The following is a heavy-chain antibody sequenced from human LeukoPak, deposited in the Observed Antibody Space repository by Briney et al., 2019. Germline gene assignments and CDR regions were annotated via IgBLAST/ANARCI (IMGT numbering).Heavy chain of an antibody. V-gene: IGHV3-9*01. J-gene: IGHJ4*02. D-gene: IGHD3-3*01. CDR2: ISWNSGSI. CDR3: ARARSGYFIR. CDR1: GFTFDDYA. Sequence: GGSLRLSCAASGFTFDDYAMHWVRQAPGKGLEWVSGISWNSGSIGYADSVKGRFTISRDNAKNSLYLQMNSLRAEDTAVYYCARARSGYFIRWGQGTLVTVSS.